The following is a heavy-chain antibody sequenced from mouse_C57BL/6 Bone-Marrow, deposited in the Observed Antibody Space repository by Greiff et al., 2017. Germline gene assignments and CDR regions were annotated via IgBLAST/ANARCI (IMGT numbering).Heavy chain of an antibody. Sequence: QVQLQQPGAELVMPGASVKLSCKASGYTFTSYWMHWVKQRPGQGLEWIGEIDPSDSYTNYNQKFKGKSTLTVDKSSSTAYMQLSSLTSEDSAVYYCATRTTVVGHWYFDVWGTGTTVTVSS. CDR2: IDPSDSYT. D-gene: IGHD1-1*01. J-gene: IGHJ1*03. CDR1: GYTFTSYW. CDR3: ATRTTVVGHWYFDV. V-gene: IGHV1-69*01.